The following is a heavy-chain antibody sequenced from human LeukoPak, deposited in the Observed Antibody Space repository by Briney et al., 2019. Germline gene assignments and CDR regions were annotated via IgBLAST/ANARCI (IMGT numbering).Heavy chain of an antibody. D-gene: IGHD4-11*01. CDR3: ASSLAVKDLTTADV. J-gene: IGHJ6*04. CDR2: IYTSGST. Sequence: SETLSLTCTVSGGSISSGSYYWSWIRQPAGKGLEWIGRIYTSGSTNYNPSLKSRVTISVDTSKNQFSLKLSSVTAADTAVYYCASSLAVKDLTTADVWGKGTTVTVSS. V-gene: IGHV4-61*02. CDR1: GGSISSGSYY.